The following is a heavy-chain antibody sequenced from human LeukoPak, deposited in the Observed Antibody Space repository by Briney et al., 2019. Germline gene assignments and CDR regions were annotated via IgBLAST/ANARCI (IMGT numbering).Heavy chain of an antibody. CDR3: AKDIGGSYRGLDY. J-gene: IGHJ4*02. CDR2: ISWNSGSI. V-gene: IGHV3-9*03. Sequence: GGSLRLSCAASGFTFDDYAMHWVRQAPGKGLEWVSGISWNSGSIGYADSVKGRFTISRDNAKNSLYLQMNSLRAEDMALYYCAKDIGGSYRGLDYWGQGTLVTVSS. D-gene: IGHD1-26*01. CDR1: GFTFDDYA.